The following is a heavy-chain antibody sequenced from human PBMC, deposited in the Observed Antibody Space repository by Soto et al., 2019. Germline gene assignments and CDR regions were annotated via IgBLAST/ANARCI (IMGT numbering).Heavy chain of an antibody. CDR2: IIPIFGTA. J-gene: IGHJ6*02. CDR1: GGTFSSYA. V-gene: IGHV1-69*13. D-gene: IGHD2-21*02. CDR3: ARVTADPLRYYYYYGMDV. Sequence: GASLKVSCKASGGTFSSYAISWVRQAPGQGLEWMGGIIPIFGTANYAQKFQGRVTITADESTSTAYMELSSLRSEDTAVYYCARVTADPLRYYYYYGMDVWGQGTTVTVSS.